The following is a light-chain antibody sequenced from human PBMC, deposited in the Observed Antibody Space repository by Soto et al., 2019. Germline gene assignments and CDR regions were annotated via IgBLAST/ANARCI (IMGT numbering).Light chain of an antibody. CDR3: MQGTHSPYT. Sequence: DVVMTQSPLSLPVTLGQPASISCRSSQSLVYSDGNTYLNWFQQRPGQSPRRLIYKVSNWDSGVPDRLSGSGSGTDFTLKISRVEAEDVWVYYCMQGTHSPYTLGQGTKLEIK. J-gene: IGKJ2*01. V-gene: IGKV2D-30*01. CDR2: KVS. CDR1: QSLVYSDGNTY.